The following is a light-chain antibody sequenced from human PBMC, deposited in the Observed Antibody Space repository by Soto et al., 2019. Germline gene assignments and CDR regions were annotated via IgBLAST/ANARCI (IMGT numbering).Light chain of an antibody. CDR2: EVS. Sequence: QSALTQPASVPESPGQSITISCTGTSSDVGVYNYVSWYQQHPGKAPKLMISEVSNRPSGVSNRFSGSKSGNTASLTISGLQADDEADYYCSSYSTSSTWVFGTGTKLTVL. J-gene: IGLJ1*01. CDR1: SSDVGVYNY. V-gene: IGLV2-14*01. CDR3: SSYSTSSTWV.